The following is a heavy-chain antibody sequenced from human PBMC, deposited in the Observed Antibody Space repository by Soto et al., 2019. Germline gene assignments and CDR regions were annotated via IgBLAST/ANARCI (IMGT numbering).Heavy chain of an antibody. J-gene: IGHJ5*02. Sequence: QVQMVESGGGVVQPGRSLTLSCVTSGFIFTTYGMHWVRQAPGKGLDWVAAIQSDGSKKYYADSVKGRFTISRDDSKNTLYLHMNSLTAEDTADYYCGRDLQVGVNYFDPWGQGTLVTVSS. CDR2: IQSDGSKK. CDR3: GRDLQVGVNYFDP. V-gene: IGHV3-33*05. D-gene: IGHD1-7*01. CDR1: GFIFTTYG.